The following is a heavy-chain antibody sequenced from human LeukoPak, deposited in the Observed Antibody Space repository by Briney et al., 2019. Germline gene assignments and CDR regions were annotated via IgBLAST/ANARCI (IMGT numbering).Heavy chain of an antibody. J-gene: IGHJ6*02. D-gene: IGHD3-22*01. CDR3: ARDLLYDSSSYYYYGMDV. CDR2: ISYDGSNK. CDR1: GFTFSSYA. Sequence: GGSLRLSCAASGFTFSSYAMHWVRQAPGKGLEWVAVISYDGSNKNYADSVKGRFTISRDNSRDTLYLQMNSLRAEDTAVYYCARDLLYDSSSYYYYGMDVWGQGTTVTVSS. V-gene: IGHV3-30-3*01.